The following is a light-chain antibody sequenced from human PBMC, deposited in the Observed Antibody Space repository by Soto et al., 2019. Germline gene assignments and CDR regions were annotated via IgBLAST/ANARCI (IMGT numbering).Light chain of an antibody. CDR1: QSVLYSSNNKNY. CDR3: QQYYSTWT. CDR2: WAS. Sequence: DIVMTQSPDSLAVSLGERATINCKSSQSVLYSSNNKNYLAWYQQKPGQPPKLLIYWASTRDTGVPDRFSGSWSGTDFTLTISSLQAEDVAVYYCQQYYSTWTFGQGTKVEIK. J-gene: IGKJ1*01. V-gene: IGKV4-1*01.